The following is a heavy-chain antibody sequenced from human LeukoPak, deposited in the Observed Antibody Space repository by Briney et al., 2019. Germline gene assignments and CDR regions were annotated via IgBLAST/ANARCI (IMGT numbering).Heavy chain of an antibody. V-gene: IGHV3-23*01. CDR2: ISGSGGST. D-gene: IGHD2-2*01. Sequence: GGSLRLSCAASGFTFSSYAMSWVRQAPGKGLEWVSAISGSGGSTYYADSVKGRFAISRDNSKNTLYLQMNSLRAEDTAVYYCAKVIVPAAIKYYSDYWGQGTLVTVSS. CDR1: GFTFSSYA. J-gene: IGHJ4*02. CDR3: AKVIVPAAIKYYSDY.